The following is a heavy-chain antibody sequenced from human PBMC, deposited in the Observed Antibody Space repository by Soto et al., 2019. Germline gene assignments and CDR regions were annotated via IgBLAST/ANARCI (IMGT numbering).Heavy chain of an antibody. CDR3: ARDSSYYYYMDV. J-gene: IGHJ6*03. Sequence: GGSLRLSCAASGFTVSSNYMSWVRQAPGKGLEWVSVIYSGGSTYYADSVKGRFTISRDNSKNTLYLQMNSLRAEDTAVYYCARDSSYYYYMDVWGKGTTVTVSS. D-gene: IGHD2-2*01. V-gene: IGHV3-66*01. CDR2: IYSGGST. CDR1: GFTVSSNY.